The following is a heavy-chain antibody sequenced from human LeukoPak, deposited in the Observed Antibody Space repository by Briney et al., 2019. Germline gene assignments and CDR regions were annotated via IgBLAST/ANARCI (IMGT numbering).Heavy chain of an antibody. V-gene: IGHV4-39*01. Sequence: SETLPLTCTVSGGSISSSSYYWGWIRQPPGKGLEWIGSIYYSGSTYYNPSLKSRVTISVDTSKNQFSLKLSSVTAADTAVYYCARQTMAAAGNWFDPWGQGTLVTVSS. CDR3: ARQTMAAAGNWFDP. CDR1: GGSISSSSYY. J-gene: IGHJ5*02. CDR2: IYYSGST. D-gene: IGHD6-13*01.